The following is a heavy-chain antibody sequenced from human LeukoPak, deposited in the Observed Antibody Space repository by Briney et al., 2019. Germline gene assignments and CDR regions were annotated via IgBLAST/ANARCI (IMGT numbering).Heavy chain of an antibody. CDR1: GFTFTSYY. CDR2: IDQDGSAK. V-gene: IGHV3-7*01. D-gene: IGHD3-16*01. Sequence: QPGGSLRLSCEAYGFTFTSYYMGWVRQAPGKGLEWVADIDQDGSAKYYVDSVKGRFTISRDNVKNSVYLQMNNLRVEDTAVYYCTRELWPADYWGQGILVTVSS. CDR3: TRELWPADY. J-gene: IGHJ4*02.